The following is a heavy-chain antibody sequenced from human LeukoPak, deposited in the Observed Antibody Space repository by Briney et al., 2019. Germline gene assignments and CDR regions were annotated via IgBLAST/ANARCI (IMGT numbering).Heavy chain of an antibody. CDR3: ARAPALNYFDY. V-gene: IGHV3-53*01. CDR2: IYSGGST. J-gene: IGHJ4*02. Sequence: GGSLRLSCAAPGFTVSSNYMSWVRQAPGKGLEWVSVIYSGGSTFYADSVKGRFSISRDNSKNTLYLQMNSLRAEDTAVYYCARAPALNYFDYWGQGTLVTVSS. CDR1: GFTVSSNY.